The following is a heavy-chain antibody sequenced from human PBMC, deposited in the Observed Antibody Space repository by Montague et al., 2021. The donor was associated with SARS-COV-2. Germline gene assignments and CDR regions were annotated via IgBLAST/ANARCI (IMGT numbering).Heavy chain of an antibody. J-gene: IGHJ4*02. D-gene: IGHD3/OR15-3a*01. Sequence: SETLSLTCVVSDVSLSTGTWWSWVRQSPGKGLEWVGEIYLSGFTXYNPSVKSRVSISLDDSRSQFSLRLTSVTAADTAVYFCASGGLGNRGFDYWGQGTLVTVSS. CDR2: IYLSGFT. CDR1: DVSLSTGTW. CDR3: ASGGLGNRGFDY. V-gene: IGHV4-4*02.